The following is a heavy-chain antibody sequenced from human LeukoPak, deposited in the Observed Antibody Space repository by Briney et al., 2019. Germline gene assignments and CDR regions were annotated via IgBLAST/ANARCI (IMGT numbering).Heavy chain of an antibody. CDR2: IIPILGIA. CDR3: ARDVHNGYSYGTYFAY. D-gene: IGHD5-18*01. J-gene: IGHJ4*02. Sequence: SVKVSCKASGGTFSSYTISWVRQAPGQGLEWMGRIIPILGIANYAQKFQGRVTITADKSTSTAYMELSSLRSEDTAVYYCARDVHNGYSYGTYFAYWGQGTLVTVSS. CDR1: GGTFSSYT. V-gene: IGHV1-69*04.